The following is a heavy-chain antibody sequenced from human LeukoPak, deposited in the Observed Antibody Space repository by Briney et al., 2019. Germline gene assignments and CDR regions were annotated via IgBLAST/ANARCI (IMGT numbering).Heavy chain of an antibody. CDR3: AKVLLGSPY. CDR2: ISYDGSNK. CDR1: GFTFSSYG. V-gene: IGHV3-30*18. J-gene: IGHJ4*02. D-gene: IGHD3-10*01. Sequence: GRSLRLSCAASGFTFSSYGMHWVRQAPGKGLEWVAVISYDGSNKYYADSVKGRFTISRDNSKNTLYLQMNSLRAEDTAVYYCAKVLLGSPYWGQGTLVTVSS.